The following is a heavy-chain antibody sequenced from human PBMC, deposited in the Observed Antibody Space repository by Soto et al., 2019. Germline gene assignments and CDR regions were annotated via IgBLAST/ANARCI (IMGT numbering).Heavy chain of an antibody. D-gene: IGHD1-1*01. CDR3: TKRLGSTATTYGDS. J-gene: IGHJ4*02. V-gene: IGHV3-23*01. CDR2: ISANGGVT. CDR1: GFTFSTYD. Sequence: GGSLRLSCAASGFTFSTYDMSWGRQAPGKGLEWVSVISANGGVTYYTDSVKGRFTVSRDNSKNTLFLQMNNVRVEDTALYYCTKRLGSTATTYGDSWGQGXLVTVYS.